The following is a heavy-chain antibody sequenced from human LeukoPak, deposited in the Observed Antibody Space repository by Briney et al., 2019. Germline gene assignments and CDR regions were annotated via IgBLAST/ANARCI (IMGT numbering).Heavy chain of an antibody. V-gene: IGHV3-74*01. J-gene: IGHJ2*01. CDR2: INSDGSST. CDR1: GFTFSSYW. Sequence: GGSLRLSCAASGFTFSSYWMHWVRQAPGKGLVWVSRINSDGSSTSYADSVKGRFTISRDNAKNTLYLQMNSLRAEDTAVYYCARVHGDYFPHWYFDLWGRGTLVTVSS. D-gene: IGHD4-17*01. CDR3: ARVHGDYFPHWYFDL.